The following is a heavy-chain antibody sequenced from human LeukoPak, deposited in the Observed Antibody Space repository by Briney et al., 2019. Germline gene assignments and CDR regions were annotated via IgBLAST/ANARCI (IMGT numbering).Heavy chain of an antibody. Sequence: ASVKVSCKASGYTFTSYGISWVRQAPGQGLEWMGWISAYNGNTNYAQKLHGRVTMTTDTSTSTAYMELRSLRSDDTAVYYCARDFTYYDFWSGYYWHYFDYWGQGTLVTVSS. CDR2: ISAYNGNT. D-gene: IGHD3-3*01. J-gene: IGHJ4*02. CDR3: ARDFTYYDFWSGYYWHYFDY. V-gene: IGHV1-18*01. CDR1: GYTFTSYG.